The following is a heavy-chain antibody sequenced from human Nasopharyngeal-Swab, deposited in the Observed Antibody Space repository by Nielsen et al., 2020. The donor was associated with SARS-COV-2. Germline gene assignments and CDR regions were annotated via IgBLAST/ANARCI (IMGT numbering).Heavy chain of an antibody. CDR2: ISWNSGSI. Sequence: GGSLRLSCAASGFTFSSYAMHWVRQAPGKGLEWVSGISWNSGSIGYADSVKGRFTISRDNAKNSLYLQMNSLRAEDTALYYCAKDMSPNTYYYYMDVWGKGTTVTVSS. CDR1: GFTFSSYA. V-gene: IGHV3-9*01. CDR3: AKDMSPNTYYYYMDV. J-gene: IGHJ6*03.